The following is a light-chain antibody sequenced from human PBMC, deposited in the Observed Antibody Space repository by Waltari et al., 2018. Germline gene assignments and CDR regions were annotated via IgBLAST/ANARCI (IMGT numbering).Light chain of an antibody. J-gene: IGLJ1*01. CDR2: GVS. CDR3: CSYAGGSAFV. Sequence: QSALTQPASVSGSPGQSITISCTGTSSDVACYNLVSWYQHRPGKAPKLIIYGVSKRPSGVSNRFSGSKSGNTASLTISGLRTEDEADYYCCSYAGGSAFVFGTGTKITVL. CDR1: SSDVACYNL. V-gene: IGLV2-23*02.